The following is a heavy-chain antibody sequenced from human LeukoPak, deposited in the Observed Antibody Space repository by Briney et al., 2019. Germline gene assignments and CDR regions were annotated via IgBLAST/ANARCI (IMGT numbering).Heavy chain of an antibody. CDR2: IYYSGST. Sequence: SETLSLTCTVSGGSISSSSYYWGWLRQPPGKGLEWIGSIYYSGSTYYNPSLKSRVTISVDTSKNQFSLKLSSVTAADTAVYYCARGPSLVDTSGPAGYWGQGTLVTVSS. J-gene: IGHJ4*02. D-gene: IGHD5-18*01. V-gene: IGHV4-39*01. CDR3: ARGPSLVDTSGPAGY. CDR1: GGSISSSSYY.